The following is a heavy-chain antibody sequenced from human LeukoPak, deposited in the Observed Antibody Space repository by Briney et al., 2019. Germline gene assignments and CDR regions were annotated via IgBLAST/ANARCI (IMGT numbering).Heavy chain of an antibody. V-gene: IGHV3-21*01. Sequence: GGSLRLSCAASGFTFSDYSMNWVRQAPGKGLEWVSSISRTSSYISYADSVKGRFTISRDNAKNSLYLQMNSLRAEDTAVYYCAKAEGYDILTGLDYWGQGTLVTVSS. CDR1: GFTFSDYS. D-gene: IGHD3-9*01. J-gene: IGHJ4*02. CDR3: AKAEGYDILTGLDY. CDR2: ISRTSSYI.